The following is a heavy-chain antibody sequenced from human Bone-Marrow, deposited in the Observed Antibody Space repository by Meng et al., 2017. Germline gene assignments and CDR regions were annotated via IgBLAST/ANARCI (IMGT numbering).Heavy chain of an antibody. CDR2: ISAYNGNT. J-gene: IGHJ3*02. Sequence: ASVKVSCKASGYTFTSYGISWVRQAPGQGLEWMGWISAYNGNTNYAQKLQGRVTMTTDTSTSTAYMELRSLRSDDSAVYYCARDRVIALLSVAFDIRGQGAMVTVSS. D-gene: IGHD3-3*02. V-gene: IGHV1-18*01. CDR1: GYTFTSYG. CDR3: ARDRVIALLSVAFDI.